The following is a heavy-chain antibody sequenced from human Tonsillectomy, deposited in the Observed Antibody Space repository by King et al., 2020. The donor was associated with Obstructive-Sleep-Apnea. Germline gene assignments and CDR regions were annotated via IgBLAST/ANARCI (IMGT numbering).Heavy chain of an antibody. D-gene: IGHD3-10*01. Sequence: VQLVESGGGVVQPGGSLRLSCAASGFTFSSYGMHWVRQAPGKGLEWVAFIRYDGSNKYYADSVKGRFTISRDNSKNTLYLQMNSLRAEDTAVYYCATLWFGESAFDYWGQGTLVTVSS. CDR1: GFTFSSYG. CDR3: ATLWFGESAFDY. CDR2: IRYDGSNK. J-gene: IGHJ4*02. V-gene: IGHV3-30*02.